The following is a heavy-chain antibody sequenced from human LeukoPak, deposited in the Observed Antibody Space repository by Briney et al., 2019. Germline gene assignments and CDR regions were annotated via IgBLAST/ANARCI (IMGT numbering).Heavy chain of an antibody. Sequence: GGSLRLSCAASGFTVSSNYMSWVRQAPGKGLEWVSVLYSGGSTYYADSVKGRFTISRDNSKNTLYLQMNSLRAEDTAVYYCAKDLVMIKTTGAFDIWGQGTMVTVSS. V-gene: IGHV3-53*01. J-gene: IGHJ3*02. CDR2: LYSGGST. D-gene: IGHD3-16*01. CDR1: GFTVSSNY. CDR3: AKDLVMIKTTGAFDI.